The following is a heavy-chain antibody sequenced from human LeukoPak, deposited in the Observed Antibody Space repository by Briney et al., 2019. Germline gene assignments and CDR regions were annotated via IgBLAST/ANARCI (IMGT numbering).Heavy chain of an antibody. J-gene: IGHJ4*02. CDR1: GLTFSNYN. Sequence: GGSLRLSCAASGLTFSNYNMNWVRQAPGKGLEWVSSISTSGSYIYYANSMKGRFTISRDNAKNSLYLQMNSLRAEDTAMYYCARGPLDYWGQGTLVTVSS. CDR3: ARGPLDY. V-gene: IGHV3-21*01. CDR2: ISTSGSYI.